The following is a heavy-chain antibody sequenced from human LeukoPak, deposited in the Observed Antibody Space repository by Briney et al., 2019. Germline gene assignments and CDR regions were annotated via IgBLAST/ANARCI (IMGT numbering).Heavy chain of an antibody. CDR1: GFTFSSYE. V-gene: IGHV3-48*03. J-gene: IGHJ6*04. CDR3: ARAPRGVRYYYGMDV. D-gene: IGHD3-10*01. Sequence: GGSLKLSCAASGFTFSSYEVNWVRQAPGKGLEWVSYISSSGSTIYYADSVKGRFTISRDNAKNSLYLQMNSLRAEDTAVYYCARAPRGVRYYYGMDVWGKGTTVTVSS. CDR2: ISSSGSTI.